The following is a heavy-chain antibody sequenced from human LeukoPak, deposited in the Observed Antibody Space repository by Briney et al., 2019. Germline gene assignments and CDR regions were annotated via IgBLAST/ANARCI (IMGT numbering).Heavy chain of an antibody. CDR1: GASISSLC. Sequence: SETLSLTCTVSGASISSLCWSWIRQPPGRGLEWIGFISNSGSPTYNPSLNSRVTISLDTSKNQFSLKVNYVTAADTAVYYCASESRQLGNWGQGTLVTVSS. CDR2: ISNSGSP. CDR3: ASESRQLGN. D-gene: IGHD1-1*01. V-gene: IGHV4-59*01. J-gene: IGHJ4*02.